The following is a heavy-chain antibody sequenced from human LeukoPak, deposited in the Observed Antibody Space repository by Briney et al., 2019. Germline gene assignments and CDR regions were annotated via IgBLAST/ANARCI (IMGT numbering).Heavy chain of an antibody. D-gene: IGHD6-13*01. J-gene: IGHJ3*02. V-gene: IGHV4-39*01. Sequence: SETLSLTCTVSGGSISSSSYYWGWIRQPPGKGLEWIGSIYYSGSTYYNPSLKSRVTISVDTSKNQFSLKLSSVTAADTAVYYCARTVYSLSWPWVPGAFDIWGQGTMVTASS. CDR1: GGSISSSSYY. CDR2: IYYSGST. CDR3: ARTVYSLSWPWVPGAFDI.